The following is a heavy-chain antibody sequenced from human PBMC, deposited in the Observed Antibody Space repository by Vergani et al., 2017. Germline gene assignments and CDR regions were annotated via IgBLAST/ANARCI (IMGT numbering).Heavy chain of an antibody. V-gene: IGHV4-59*01. D-gene: IGHD6-13*01. CDR2: IYYSGST. CDR1: GGSFSAYY. CDR3: ARSGSSLELDY. Sequence: QVQLQQWGAGLLKPSETLSLTCTVYGGSFSAYYWSWIRQPPGKGLEWIGYIYYSGSTNYNPSLKSRVTISVDTSKNQFSLKLSSVTAADTAVYYCARSGSSLELDYWGQGTLVTVSS. J-gene: IGHJ4*02.